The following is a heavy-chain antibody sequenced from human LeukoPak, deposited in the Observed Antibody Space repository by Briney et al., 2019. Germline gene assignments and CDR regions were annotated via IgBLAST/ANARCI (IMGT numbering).Heavy chain of an antibody. D-gene: IGHD2-8*01. V-gene: IGHV4-38-2*02. Sequence: SETLSLTCTVSGYSISSGYYWGWIRQPPGKGLEWIGEINHSGSTNYNPSLKSRVTISVDTSKNQFSLKLSSVTAADTAVYYCARGWANGVWRYWGQGTLVTVSS. CDR3: ARGWANGVWRY. CDR2: INHSGST. CDR1: GYSISSGYY. J-gene: IGHJ4*02.